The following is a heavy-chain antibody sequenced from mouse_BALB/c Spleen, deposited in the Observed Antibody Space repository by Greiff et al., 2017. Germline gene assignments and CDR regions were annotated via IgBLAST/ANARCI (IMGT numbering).Heavy chain of an antibody. CDR3: ALNPRLFFAY. J-gene: IGHJ3*01. CDR2: IWGGGST. Sequence: VKVVESGPGLVAPSQSLSITCTVSGFSLSRYSVHWVRQPPGKGLEWLGMIWGGGSTDYNSALKSRLSISKDNSKSQVFLKMNSLQTDDTAMYYCALNPRLFFAYWGQGTLVTVSA. V-gene: IGHV2-6-4*01. D-gene: IGHD3-2*02. CDR1: GFSLSRYS.